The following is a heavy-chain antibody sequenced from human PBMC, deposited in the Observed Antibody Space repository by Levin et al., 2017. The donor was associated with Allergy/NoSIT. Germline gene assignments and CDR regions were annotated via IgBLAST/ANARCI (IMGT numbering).Heavy chain of an antibody. D-gene: IGHD3-9*01. V-gene: IGHV1-69*13. CDR1: GGTFSSYA. J-gene: IGHJ4*02. Sequence: PTASVKVSCKASGGTFSSYAISWVRQAPGQGLEWMGGIIPIFGTANYAQKFQGRVTITADESTSTAYMELSSLRSEDTAVYYCARGRDDGDYDILTGRPGEFDYWGQGTLVTVSS. CDR2: IIPIFGTA. CDR3: ARGRDDGDYDILTGRPGEFDY.